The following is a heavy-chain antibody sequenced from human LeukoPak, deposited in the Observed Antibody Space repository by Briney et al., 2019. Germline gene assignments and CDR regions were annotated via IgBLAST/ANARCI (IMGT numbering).Heavy chain of an antibody. J-gene: IGHJ5*02. CDR3: ARGDLYCSSTSCYPNWFDP. CDR2: IIPIFGTA. D-gene: IGHD2-2*01. V-gene: IGHV1-69*01. CDR1: GGTFSSYA. Sequence: KVSCKASGGTFSSYAISWVRQAPGQGLEWMGGIIPIFGTANYAQKFQGRVTITADESTSTAYMELSSLRSEDTAVYYCARGDLYCSSTSCYPNWFDPWGQGTLVTVSS.